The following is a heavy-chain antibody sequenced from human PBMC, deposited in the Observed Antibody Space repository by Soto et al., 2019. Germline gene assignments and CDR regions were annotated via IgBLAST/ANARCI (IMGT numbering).Heavy chain of an antibody. CDR2: ISAYSGNT. J-gene: IGHJ4*02. V-gene: IGHV1-18*01. CDR3: ARGDTYYVNWYFDS. D-gene: IGHD1-1*01. CDR1: GFTFTNYY. Sequence: QVQLVQSGAAVKKPGASVKVSCKTSGFTFTNYYINWVRQAPGQGLEVMGWISAYSGNTNYAQNLQGRVTMTTDTSASTAYLELRSLRSDDTAVYFCARGDTYYVNWYFDSWGQGTLVTVSS.